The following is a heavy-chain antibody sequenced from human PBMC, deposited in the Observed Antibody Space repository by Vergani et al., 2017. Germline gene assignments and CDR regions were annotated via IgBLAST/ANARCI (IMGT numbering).Heavy chain of an antibody. CDR1: GGTFSSYA. CDR2: IIPIFGTA. CDR3: ARAPVGEQHVRFRYYYYCMDV. J-gene: IGHJ6*03. D-gene: IGHD3-16*01. V-gene: IGHV1-69*01. Sequence: QVQLVQSGAEVKKPGSSVKVSCKASGGTFSSYAISWVRQAPGQGLEWMGGIIPIFGTANYAQKFQGRVTITADESTSTAYMELSSLRSEDTAVYYCARAPVGEQHVRFRYYYYCMDVWGKGTTVTVSS.